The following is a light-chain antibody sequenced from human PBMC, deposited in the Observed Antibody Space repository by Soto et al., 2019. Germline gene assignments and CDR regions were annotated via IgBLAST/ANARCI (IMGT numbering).Light chain of an antibody. J-gene: IGKJ5*01. Sequence: VMTQSPATLSVSPGERATLSCWASETVATNLAWYQQKPGQAPRLLISGASTRATGISDRFSGSGSGTDFTLIINRLDPEDSAVYYCQHNGRSFGQGTRLEIK. CDR3: QHNGRS. V-gene: IGKV3D-15*01. CDR2: GAS. CDR1: ETVATN.